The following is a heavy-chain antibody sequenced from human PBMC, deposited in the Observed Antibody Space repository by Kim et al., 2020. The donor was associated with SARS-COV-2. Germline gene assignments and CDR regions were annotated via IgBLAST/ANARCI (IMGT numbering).Heavy chain of an antibody. J-gene: IGHJ3*02. Sequence: GGSLRLSCGASGFTFRDSAMHWVRRASGKGLEWVGLITSNVNGYATAYSASGRVRITISRDESRNTPYLQMNSMKTEATAVYYSPLAPGTTLAFCDAFD. CDR2: ITSNVNGYAT. CDR3: PLAPGTTLAFCDAFD. D-gene: IGHD1-1*01. V-gene: IGHV3-73*01. CDR1: GFTFRDSA.